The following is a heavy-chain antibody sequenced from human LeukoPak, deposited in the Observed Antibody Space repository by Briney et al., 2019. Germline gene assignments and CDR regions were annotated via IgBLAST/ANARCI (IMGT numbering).Heavy chain of an antibody. V-gene: IGHV3-23*01. Sequence: GGSLRLSCAASGFTFRSYGITWVRQAPGKGQEWVSAISGSGDSTYYADSVKGRFTISRDNSRNTLYLQMNSLRAEDTAVYYCARGIAVAGTDYWGQGTLVTVSS. CDR1: GFTFRSYG. D-gene: IGHD6-19*01. CDR2: ISGSGDST. J-gene: IGHJ4*02. CDR3: ARGIAVAGTDY.